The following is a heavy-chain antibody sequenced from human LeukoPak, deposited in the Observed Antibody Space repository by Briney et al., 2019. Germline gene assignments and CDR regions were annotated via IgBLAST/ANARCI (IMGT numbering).Heavy chain of an antibody. CDR3: VRCEQSYGWCAFHY. J-gene: IGHJ1*01. CDR1: GFTFSSYE. CDR2: ISSSGSTI. D-gene: IGHD5-18*01. Sequence: HPGGSLRLSCAASGFTFSSYEMNWVRQAPGKALEWVSYISSSGSTIYYADSVKGRFTISRDNAKNSLYLEMNSLRAEDTAIYHCVRCEQSYGWCAFHYWGKGTLVFVSS. V-gene: IGHV3-48*03.